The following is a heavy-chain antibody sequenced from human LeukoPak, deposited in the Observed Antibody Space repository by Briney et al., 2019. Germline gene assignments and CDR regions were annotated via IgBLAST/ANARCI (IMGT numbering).Heavy chain of an antibody. J-gene: IGHJ4*02. V-gene: IGHV4-34*01. CDR2: INHSGSA. CDR3: ARGQGTVTTH. Sequence: KPSETLSLTCAVAGGSFSGYYWTWIRQPPGKGLEWIGEINHSGSANYNPSLKNRVTISLDTSKNQFSLKLSSVTAADPAVYYCARGQGTVTTHWGQGTLVTVSS. CDR1: GGSFSGYY. D-gene: IGHD4-17*01.